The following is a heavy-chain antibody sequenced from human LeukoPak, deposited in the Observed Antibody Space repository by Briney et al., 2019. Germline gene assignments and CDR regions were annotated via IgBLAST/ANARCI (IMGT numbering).Heavy chain of an antibody. CDR2: ISGSSSYI. CDR3: ANWAGYDSSGYYFTGPFDY. D-gene: IGHD3-22*01. J-gene: IGHJ4*02. Sequence: PGGSLRLSCVVSGFTFSSHSMLWVRQAPGKGLEWVSSISGSSSYIFYADSVKGRFTVSRDNAKNSLYLQMNSLGVEDTAVYYCANWAGYDSSGYYFTGPFDYWGQGTLVTVSS. CDR1: GFTFSSHS. V-gene: IGHV3-21*01.